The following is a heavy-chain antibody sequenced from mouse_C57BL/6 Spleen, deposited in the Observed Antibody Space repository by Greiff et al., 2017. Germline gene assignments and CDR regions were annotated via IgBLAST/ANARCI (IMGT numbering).Heavy chain of an antibody. J-gene: IGHJ1*03. Sequence: EVQLQQSVAELVRPGASVKLSCTASGFNIKNTYMHWVKQRPEQGLEWIGRIDPANGNTKYAPKFQGKATITADTSSNTAYLQLSSLTSEDTANYYCARGAYYYGSREYFDVWGTGTTVTVSS. CDR1: GFNIKNTY. D-gene: IGHD1-1*01. CDR3: ARGAYYYGSREYFDV. V-gene: IGHV14-3*01. CDR2: IDPANGNT.